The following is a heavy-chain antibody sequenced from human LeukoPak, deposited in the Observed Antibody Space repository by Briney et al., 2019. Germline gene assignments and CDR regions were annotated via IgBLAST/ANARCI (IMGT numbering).Heavy chain of an antibody. J-gene: IGHJ3*02. D-gene: IGHD4-17*01. V-gene: IGHV3-23*01. CDR3: TKDPNGDYIGAFDM. Sequence: GGSLRLSFAASGLILSNYAMTWVPQTPGRRLEWVSPITGSGSGTNYADCVKGRLSISRDNSKNTLFLHMNSLRADDTAVYYCTKDPNGDYIGAFDMWGPGTMVTVSS. CDR1: GLILSNYA. CDR2: ITGSGSGT.